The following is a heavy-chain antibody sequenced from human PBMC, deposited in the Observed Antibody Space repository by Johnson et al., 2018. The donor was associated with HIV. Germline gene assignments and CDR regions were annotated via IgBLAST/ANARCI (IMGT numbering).Heavy chain of an antibody. D-gene: IGHD2-21*02. Sequence: VQLVESGGGLVKPGGSLRLSCAASGFTFSDYYMSWIRQAPGKGLEWVGFIRSKAYGGTTEYAASVKGRFTISRDDSQNIAYLQMNSLKTEDTAMYYCTGGRDLRAFDIWGQGTMVTVSS. V-gene: IGHV3-71*04. CDR1: GFTFSDYY. CDR2: IRSKAYGGTT. J-gene: IGHJ3*02. CDR3: TGGRDLRAFDI.